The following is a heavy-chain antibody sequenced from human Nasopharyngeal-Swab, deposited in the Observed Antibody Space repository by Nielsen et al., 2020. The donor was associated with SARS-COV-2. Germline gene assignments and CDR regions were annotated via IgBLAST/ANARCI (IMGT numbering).Heavy chain of an antibody. CDR1: GGTFSSYA. V-gene: IGHV1-69*13. J-gene: IGHJ4*02. CDR2: IIPIFGTA. D-gene: IGHD2-2*01. CDR3: ARETHDCSSTSCPPGY. Sequence: SVKVSCKASGGTFSSYAISWVRQAPGQGLEWMGGIIPIFGTANYAQKFQGRVTITADESTSTAYMGLSSLRSEDTAVYYCARETHDCSSTSCPPGYWGQGTLVTVSS.